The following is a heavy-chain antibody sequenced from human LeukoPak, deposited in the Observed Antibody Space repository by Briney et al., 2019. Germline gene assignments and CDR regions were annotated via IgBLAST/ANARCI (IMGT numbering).Heavy chain of an antibody. CDR3: AKDTRITMVREVIMYY. CDR2: ISGSGGST. D-gene: IGHD3-10*01. J-gene: IGHJ4*02. V-gene: IGHV3-23*01. Sequence: GGSLRLSCAASGFTFSSYAMSWVRQAPGKGLEWVSAISGSGGSTYYADSVKGRFTISRDNSKNTLYLQMNSLRAEDTAVYYCAKDTRITMVREVIMYYWGQGTLVTVSS. CDR1: GFTFSSYA.